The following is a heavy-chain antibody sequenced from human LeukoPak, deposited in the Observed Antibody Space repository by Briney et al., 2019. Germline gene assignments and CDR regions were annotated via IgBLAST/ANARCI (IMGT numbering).Heavy chain of an antibody. CDR2: IYHSGST. Sequence: SETLSLTCTVSGYSISSGYYWGWIRQPPGKGLEWIGSIYHSGSTYYNPSFKSRVTMSVDTSKNQFSLKLSSVTAADTAVYYCARLDFWSGYSFDPWGQGTLVTVSS. CDR3: ARLDFWSGYSFDP. CDR1: GYSISSGYY. V-gene: IGHV4-38-2*02. D-gene: IGHD3-3*01. J-gene: IGHJ5*02.